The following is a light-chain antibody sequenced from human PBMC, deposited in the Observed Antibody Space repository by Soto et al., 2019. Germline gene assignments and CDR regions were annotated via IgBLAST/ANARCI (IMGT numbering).Light chain of an antibody. J-gene: IGLJ1*01. V-gene: IGLV2-8*01. CDR2: EVS. CDR1: STDVGGYNY. CDR3: SSYGGRYNYG. Sequence: QSALTQPPSAAGSPGQSVTISCTGTSTDVGGYNYVSWYQQYPGKAPKLMIYEVSKRPSGVPDRFSGSKSGNTASLTVSGLQAEDEADYYWSSYGGRYNYGFGTGTKLTVL.